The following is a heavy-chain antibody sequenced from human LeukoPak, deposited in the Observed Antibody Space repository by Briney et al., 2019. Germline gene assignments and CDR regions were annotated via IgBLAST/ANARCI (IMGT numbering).Heavy chain of an antibody. V-gene: IGHV1-46*01. D-gene: IGHD1-20*01. Sequence: GASVKVSCKASGYTFTSYYMHWVRQAPGQGLEWMGIINPSGGSTSYAQKFQGRVTMTRVTSTSTVYMELSSLRSEDTAVYYCAREGITGTTVVYWGQGTLVTVSS. CDR2: INPSGGST. J-gene: IGHJ4*02. CDR1: GYTFTSYY. CDR3: AREGITGTTVVY.